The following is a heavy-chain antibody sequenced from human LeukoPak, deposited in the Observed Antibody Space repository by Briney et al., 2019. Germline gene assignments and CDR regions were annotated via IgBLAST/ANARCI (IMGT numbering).Heavy chain of an antibody. CDR2: INHSGST. CDR1: GGSFSGYY. D-gene: IGHD3-10*01. V-gene: IGHV4-34*01. Sequence: SETLSLTCAVYGGSFSGYYWSWIRQPPGKGLEWIGEINHSGSTNYNPSLKSRVTISVDTSKNQFSLKLSSVTAADTAVYYCARHPRITMVRGVRYNNWFDPWGQGTLVIVSS. J-gene: IGHJ5*02. CDR3: ARHPRITMVRGVRYNNWFDP.